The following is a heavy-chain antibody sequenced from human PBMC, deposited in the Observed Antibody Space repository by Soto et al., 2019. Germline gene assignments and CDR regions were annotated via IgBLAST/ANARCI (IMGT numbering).Heavy chain of an antibody. Sequence: EVQLVESGGGLVQPGGSLRLSCVASGFTFRSYWMHWVRQAPGKGLVWVSHINGDGSTTSYADSVKGRFTISRDNAKNTVYLKMISLRDEDTAVYYCARGGGYSYGYIGYWGQGTLVTVSS. CDR3: ARGGGYSYGYIGY. D-gene: IGHD5-18*01. V-gene: IGHV3-74*01. J-gene: IGHJ4*02. CDR1: GFTFRSYW. CDR2: INGDGSTT.